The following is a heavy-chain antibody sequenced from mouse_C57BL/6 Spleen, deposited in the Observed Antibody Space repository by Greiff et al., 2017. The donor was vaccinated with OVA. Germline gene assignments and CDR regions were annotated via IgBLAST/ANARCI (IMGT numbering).Heavy chain of an antibody. J-gene: IGHJ2*01. CDR2: ISSGGDYI. CDR3: TREGGYGYEDFDY. Sequence: EVKLQESGEGLVKPGGSLKLSCAASGFTFSSYAMSWVRQTPEKRLEWVAYISSGGDYIYYADTVKGRFTISRDNARNTLYLQMSSLKSEDKAMYYCTREGGYGYEDFDYWGQGTTLTVSS. D-gene: IGHD2-2*01. V-gene: IGHV5-9-1*02. CDR1: GFTFSSYA.